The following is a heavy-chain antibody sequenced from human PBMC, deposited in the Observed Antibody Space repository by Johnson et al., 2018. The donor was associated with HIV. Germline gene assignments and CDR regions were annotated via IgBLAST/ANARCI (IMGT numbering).Heavy chain of an antibody. CDR2: ISYDGST. V-gene: IGHV3-30-3*01. CDR1: GFTFSSYA. D-gene: IGHD6-19*01. J-gene: IGHJ3*02. CDR3: AKGSGSGWLRDAFDI. Sequence: QVQLVESGGGLIQPGRSLRLSCAASGFTFSSYAMHWVHQAPGKGLEWVAVISYDGSTYYADSMKGRFTISRDNSKNTLYLEMNSLRAEDTAVYYCAKGSGSGWLRDAFDIWGQGTVVTVSS.